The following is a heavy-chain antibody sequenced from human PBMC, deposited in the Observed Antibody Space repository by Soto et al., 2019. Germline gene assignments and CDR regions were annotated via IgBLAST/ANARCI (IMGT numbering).Heavy chain of an antibody. CDR3: ARGDREDTAVVIGVRPGEYGVDV. CDR2: ISYNGGNR. J-gene: IGHJ6*02. V-gene: IGHV3-30*04. D-gene: IGHD2-15*01. CDR1: GFTFSNYA. Sequence: QVQLVESGGGVVQPGRSLRLSCAASGFTFSNYAMHWGRQAPGKGLECVAVISYNGGNRFYRDYVKGRFTISRDNSKNSVHMQIDSLRYEDAAVYYCARGDREDTAVVIGVRPGEYGVDVWGQGTTVTVSS.